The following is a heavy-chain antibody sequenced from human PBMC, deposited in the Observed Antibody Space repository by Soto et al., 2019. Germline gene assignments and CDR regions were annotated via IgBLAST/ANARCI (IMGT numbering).Heavy chain of an antibody. V-gene: IGHV4-4*02. D-gene: IGHD3-10*01. CDR1: GDSINSTDW. J-gene: IGHJ4*02. CDR2: IYHGGNI. Sequence: SETLSLTCAVSGDSINSTDWWNWVRQSPGKGLEWIGEIYHGGNIYYNPSLKSRVTISMDKPKNQFSLKLTSVTAADTAVYYCARDKITRLFDYWGQGTLVTVSS. CDR3: ARDKITRLFDY.